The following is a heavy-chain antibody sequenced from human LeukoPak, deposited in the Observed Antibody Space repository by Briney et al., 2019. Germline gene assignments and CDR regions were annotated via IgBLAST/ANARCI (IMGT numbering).Heavy chain of an antibody. D-gene: IGHD3-22*01. Sequence: GGSLRLSCAASGFTVSSNYMSWVRQAPGKGLEWVSYISSSSSTIYYADSVKGRFTISRDNAKNSLYLQMNSLRAEDTAVYYCARRVVTPVGHFDYWGQGTLVTVSS. J-gene: IGHJ4*02. V-gene: IGHV3-48*04. CDR1: GFTVSSNY. CDR3: ARRVVTPVGHFDY. CDR2: ISSSSSTI.